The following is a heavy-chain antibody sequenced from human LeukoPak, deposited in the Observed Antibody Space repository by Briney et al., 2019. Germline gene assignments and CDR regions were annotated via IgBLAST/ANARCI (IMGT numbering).Heavy chain of an antibody. D-gene: IGHD2-8*01. CDR2: VYYSGST. Sequence: PSETLSLTCTVSSGSTGSSSNYWGWIRQAPGKGLEWIGNVYYSGSTFYNPSLKSRVTISVDTSKNQFSLKLRSVTAADTAIYYCARASFNVVFGNWFDPWGQGTLVTVSS. CDR3: ARASFNVVFGNWFDP. CDR1: SGSTGSSSNY. V-gene: IGHV4-39*01. J-gene: IGHJ5*02.